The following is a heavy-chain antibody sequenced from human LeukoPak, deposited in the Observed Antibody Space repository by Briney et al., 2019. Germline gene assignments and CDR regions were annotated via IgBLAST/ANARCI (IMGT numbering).Heavy chain of an antibody. Sequence: KSSETLSLTCTVSGGSISSSSYYWGWIRQPPGKGLEWIGSIYYSGSTYYNPSLKSRVTISVDTSKNQFSLNLSSVTAADTAVYYCARLYYDSSGYYQICYFDYWGQGTLVTVSS. CDR1: GGSISSSSYY. V-gene: IGHV4-39*01. CDR2: IYYSGST. CDR3: ARLYYDSSGYYQICYFDY. D-gene: IGHD3-22*01. J-gene: IGHJ4*02.